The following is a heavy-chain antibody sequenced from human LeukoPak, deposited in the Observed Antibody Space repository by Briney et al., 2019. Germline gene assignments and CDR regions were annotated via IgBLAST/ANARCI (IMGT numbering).Heavy chain of an antibody. J-gene: IGHJ5*02. CDR3: ATLTELRFLEWPT. CDR2: MSNDGTNK. CDR1: GFTFSSNA. D-gene: IGHD3-3*01. Sequence: AGGSLRLSCAASGFTFSSNAMNWVRQAPGKGLEWVAFMSNDGTNKYYADSVKGRFTISRDNSKNRLYLQMNSLRADDTAIYYCATLTELRFLEWPTWGQGTLVTVSS. V-gene: IGHV3-30-3*01.